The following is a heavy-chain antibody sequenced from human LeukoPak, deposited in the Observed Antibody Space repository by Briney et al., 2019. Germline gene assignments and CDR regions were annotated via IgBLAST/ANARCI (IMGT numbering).Heavy chain of an antibody. J-gene: IGHJ4*02. Sequence: GGSLRLSCAASGFTFSTYIMHWVRHAPGKGLDWVAVILENGSYQYYADSVKGRFTISRDNSKNTLFLQMNSLRDEDTAIYYCARVQGGGFRTADYWGQGTLVAVSS. CDR2: ILENGSYQ. V-gene: IGHV3-30*04. D-gene: IGHD1-14*01. CDR1: GFTFSTYI. CDR3: ARVQGGGFRTADY.